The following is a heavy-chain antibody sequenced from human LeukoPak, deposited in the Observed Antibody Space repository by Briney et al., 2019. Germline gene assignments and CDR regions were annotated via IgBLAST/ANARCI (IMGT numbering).Heavy chain of an antibody. V-gene: IGHV4-34*01. CDR3: ARGNIVVVPAALYSRHIDY. J-gene: IGHJ4*02. CDR1: GGSFSGYY. Sequence: SETLSLTCAVYGGSFSGYYWSWIRQPPGKGLEWIGEINHSGSTNYNPSLKSRVTISVDTSKNQFSLKLSSVTAAGTAVYYCARGNIVVVPAALYSRHIDYWGQGTLVTVSS. CDR2: INHSGST. D-gene: IGHD2-2*01.